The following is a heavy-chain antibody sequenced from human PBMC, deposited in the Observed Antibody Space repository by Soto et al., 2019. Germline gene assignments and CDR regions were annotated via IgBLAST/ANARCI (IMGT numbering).Heavy chain of an antibody. CDR3: ARRSILWFGQLTIWCDP. J-gene: IGHJ5*02. V-gene: IGHV4-34*01. CDR2: INHSGST. Sequence: SETLSLTCAGYGGSFSGYYWSWIREPPGKGLEWIGEINHSGSTNYNPSLKSRVTISVDTSKSQFAVRLSSVTAAGRAVYYCARRSILWFGQLTIWCDPWGQGTLVTVS. CDR1: GGSFSGYY. D-gene: IGHD3-10*01.